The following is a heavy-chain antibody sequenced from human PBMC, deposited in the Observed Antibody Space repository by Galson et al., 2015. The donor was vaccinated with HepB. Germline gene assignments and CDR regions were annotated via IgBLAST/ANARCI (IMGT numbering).Heavy chain of an antibody. CDR3: ARMQVGHLIHYYYYYGMDV. D-gene: IGHD1-26*01. V-gene: IGHV7-4-1*02. CDR1: GYTFTSYA. J-gene: IGHJ6*02. Sequence: SVKVSCKASGYTFTSYAMNWVRQAPGQGLEWMGWINTNTGNPTYAQGFTGRFVFSLDTSVSTAYLQISSLKAEDTAVYYCARMQVGHLIHYYYYYGMDVWGQGTTVTVSS. CDR2: INTNTGNP.